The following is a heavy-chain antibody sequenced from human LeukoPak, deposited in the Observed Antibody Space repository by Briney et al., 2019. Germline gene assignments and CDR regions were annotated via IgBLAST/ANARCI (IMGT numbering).Heavy chain of an antibody. CDR1: GLRFSDYY. CDR2: ISSGGDIM. D-gene: IGHD2/OR15-2a*01. V-gene: IGHV3-11*01. Sequence: GGSLRLSCAASGLRFSDYYVSWIRQAPGKGLQWVSYISSGGDIMHYADSVKGRFTSPRDNAKNSGYLEMNSLGAEDTAVYYCATNLIGAGEYFQQWGQGTLVTVSS. CDR3: ATNLIGAGEYFQQ. J-gene: IGHJ1*01.